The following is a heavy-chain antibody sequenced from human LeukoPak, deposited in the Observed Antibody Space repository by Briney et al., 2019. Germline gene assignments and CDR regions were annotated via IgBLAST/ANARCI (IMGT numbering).Heavy chain of an antibody. J-gene: IGHJ4*02. CDR1: GFTFSSYS. Sequence: GGSLRLSCAASGFTFSSYSMNWVRQAPGKGLEWVSYISGSSGTIYYADSVKGRFTISRDNAKNSLYLHMNSLRADDMAVYYCVRDNDWAFDYWGQGTLVPVSS. CDR2: ISGSSGTI. V-gene: IGHV3-48*01. D-gene: IGHD3-9*01. CDR3: VRDNDWAFDY.